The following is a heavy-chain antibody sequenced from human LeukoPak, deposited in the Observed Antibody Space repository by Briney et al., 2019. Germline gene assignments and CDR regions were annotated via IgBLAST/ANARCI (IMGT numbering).Heavy chain of an antibody. J-gene: IGHJ4*02. CDR2: IDPNSGGT. V-gene: IGHV1-2*02. CDR3: ARGYSYDDY. D-gene: IGHD5-18*01. CDR1: GYSFTDYY. Sequence: VSVKVSCKTSGYSFTDYYMHWVRQAPGQGLEWMGWIDPNSGGTNYAQKFQGRLTMTRDTSISTAYMELSRLRSDDTAVYYCARGYSYDDYWGQGTLVTVSS.